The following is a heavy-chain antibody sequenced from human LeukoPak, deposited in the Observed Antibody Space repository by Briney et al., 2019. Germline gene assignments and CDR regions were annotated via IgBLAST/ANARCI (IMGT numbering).Heavy chain of an antibody. J-gene: IGHJ1*01. CDR1: GFTFSSYA. V-gene: IGHV3-23*01. Sequence: GGSLRLSCAASGFTFSSYAMSWVRRAPGKGLEWVSAISGSGDSTYYADSVKGRFTISRDKFKNTLYLQMNSLRTEDTAVYYCAEVPRAYCGGDCYSGYFQHWGQGTLVTVSS. D-gene: IGHD2-21*02. CDR3: AEVPRAYCGGDCYSGYFQH. CDR2: ISGSGDST.